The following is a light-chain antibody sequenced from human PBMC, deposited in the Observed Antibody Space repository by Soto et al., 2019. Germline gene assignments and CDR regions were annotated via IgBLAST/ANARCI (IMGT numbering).Light chain of an antibody. V-gene: IGLV1-51*01. Sequence: QTVVTQPPSVSAAPGQKVTISCSGSRSNIGHNYVSWYQHLPGTAPKLLIYDNHKRPSGIPDRLSGSQSGTSATLGITGLQAGDEADYYCGAWYTSLTTVLFGGGTKLTVL. CDR3: GAWYTSLTTVL. CDR1: RSNIGHNY. CDR2: DNH. J-gene: IGLJ2*01.